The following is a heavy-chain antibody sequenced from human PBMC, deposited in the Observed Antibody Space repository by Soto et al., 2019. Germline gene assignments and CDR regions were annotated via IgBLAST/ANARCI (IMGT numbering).Heavy chain of an antibody. J-gene: IGHJ4*02. CDR3: ARVRFHYDRRGFSDY. Sequence: ASVKVSCKDSVHTLMNSRIYWVRQAPGQGLEWMGWISTSNGNTYSAQKFQDRVTMTTDTSATVAYMELRSLRSDDTAVYFCARVRFHYDRRGFSDYWGQ. V-gene: IGHV1-18*01. CDR1: VHTLMNSR. CDR2: ISTSNGNT. D-gene: IGHD3-22*01.